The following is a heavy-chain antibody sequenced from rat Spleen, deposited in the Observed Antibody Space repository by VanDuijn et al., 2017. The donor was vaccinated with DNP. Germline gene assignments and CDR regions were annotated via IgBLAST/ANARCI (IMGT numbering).Heavy chain of an antibody. CDR1: GYSITSNY. J-gene: IGHJ1*01. CDR2: IRYSGGT. Sequence: EVQLQESGPGLVKPSQSLSLTCSVTGYSITSNYWAWIRKFPGNKMEWMGYIRYSGGTSYTPSLKSRISISRDTSKNQFFLQLISVTTEDTATYYCARGLNYGGYNYYWYFDFWGPGTMVTVSS. D-gene: IGHD1-11*01. V-gene: IGHV3-1*01. CDR3: ARGLNYGGYNYYWYFDF.